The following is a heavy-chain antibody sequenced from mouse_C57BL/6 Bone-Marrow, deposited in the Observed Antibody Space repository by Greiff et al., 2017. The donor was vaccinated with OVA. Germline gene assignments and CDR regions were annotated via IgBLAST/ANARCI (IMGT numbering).Heavy chain of an antibody. V-gene: IGHV1-50*01. CDR1: GYTFTSYW. J-gene: IGHJ4*01. D-gene: IGHD1-1*01. CDR3: ARGYYYGSSLYYAMDY. Sequence: VQLQQPGAELVKPGASVKLSCKASGYTFTSYWMQWVKQRPGQGLEWIGEIDPSDSYTNSNQKFKGKATLTVDTSSSTAYMQLSSLTSEDSTVYYCARGYYYGSSLYYAMDYWGQGTSVTVSS. CDR2: IDPSDSYT.